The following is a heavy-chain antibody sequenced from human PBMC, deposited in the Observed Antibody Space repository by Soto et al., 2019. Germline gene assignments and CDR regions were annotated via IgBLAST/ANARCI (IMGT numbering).Heavy chain of an antibody. CDR1: GFTFNTYG. J-gene: IGHJ4*02. D-gene: IGHD1-1*01. CDR2: ISSDATTK. CDR3: AARSGKYLNHFDT. V-gene: IGHV3-30*03. Sequence: GGSLRLSCTASGFTFNTYGVHWVRQAPGKGLEWVALISSDATTKIYGDSVKGRFTISRDNPKNTLYLQMNSLLPEDTAVYYWAARSGKYLNHFDTWCLGTLVTVSS.